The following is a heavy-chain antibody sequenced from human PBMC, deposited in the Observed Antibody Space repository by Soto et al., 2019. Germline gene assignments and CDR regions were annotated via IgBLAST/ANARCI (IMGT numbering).Heavy chain of an antibody. CDR1: GFTFSSYS. D-gene: IGHD5-12*01. J-gene: IGHJ6*02. Sequence: GGSLRLSCAASGFTFSSYSMNWVRQAPGKGLEWVSYISSSSSTIYYADSVKGRFTIPRDNAKNSLYLQMNSLRAEDTAVYYCARADSGYAHGYYYYGMDVWGQGTTVTVSS. CDR3: ARADSGYAHGYYYYGMDV. V-gene: IGHV3-48*01. CDR2: ISSSSSTI.